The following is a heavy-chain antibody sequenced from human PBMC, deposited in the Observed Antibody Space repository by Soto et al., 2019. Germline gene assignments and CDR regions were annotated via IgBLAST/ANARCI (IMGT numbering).Heavy chain of an antibody. J-gene: IGHJ5*02. D-gene: IGHD3-10*01. Sequence: PGESLKISCKGSGYSFTSYWIGWVRPMPGKVLEWMGIIYPGDPDTRYSPSFQGQVTISADKSISTAYLQWSSLKASDTAMYYCATFPVRGVMHEVDPWGQGXLVTVYS. CDR1: GYSFTSYW. V-gene: IGHV5-51*01. CDR2: IYPGDPDT. CDR3: ATFPVRGVMHEVDP.